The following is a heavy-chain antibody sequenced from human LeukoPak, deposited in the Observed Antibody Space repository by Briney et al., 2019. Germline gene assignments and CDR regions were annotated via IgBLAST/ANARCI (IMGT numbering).Heavy chain of an antibody. CDR3: ARDAISRGSGAYCDC. CDR1: GFTFNTYP. Sequence: GGSLRLSCAASGFTFNTYPMHWVRQAPGKGLEWVAVISADGSNKNYADSVKGRFAISRDNSWNTLYLQMNSLREEDTAVYYCARDAISRGSGAYCDCWGQGALVTFSS. CDR2: ISADGSNK. D-gene: IGHD3-10*01. V-gene: IGHV3-30*01. J-gene: IGHJ4*02.